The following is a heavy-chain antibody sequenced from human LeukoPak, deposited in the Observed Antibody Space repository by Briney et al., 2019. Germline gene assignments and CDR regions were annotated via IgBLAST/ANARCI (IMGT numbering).Heavy chain of an antibody. V-gene: IGHV4-34*01. CDR1: GGSFSGYY. CDR2: INHSGST. CDR3: ARRPTGIDY. J-gene: IGHJ4*02. Sequence: PETLSLTCAVYGGSFSGYYWSWIRQPPGKGLEWIGEINHSGSTNYNPSLKSRVTISVDTSKNQFSLKLSSVTAADTAVYYCARRPTGIDYWGQGTLVTVSS. D-gene: IGHD4-17*01.